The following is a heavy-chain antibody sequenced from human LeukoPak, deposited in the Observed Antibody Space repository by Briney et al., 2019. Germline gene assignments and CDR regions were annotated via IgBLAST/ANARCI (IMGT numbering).Heavy chain of an antibody. J-gene: IGHJ4*02. D-gene: IGHD3-3*01. CDR2: IKQDGSEK. CDR3: ARTQTYYDFWSGPSDPYFDY. V-gene: IGHV3-7*01. Sequence: GGSLRLSCAASGFTFSSYWMSWARQAPGKGLEWVATIKQDGSEKNYVDSVKGRFTISRDNAKNSLYLQMNRLRAEDTAVYYCARTQTYYDFWSGPSDPYFDYWGQGTLVTVSS. CDR1: GFTFSSYW.